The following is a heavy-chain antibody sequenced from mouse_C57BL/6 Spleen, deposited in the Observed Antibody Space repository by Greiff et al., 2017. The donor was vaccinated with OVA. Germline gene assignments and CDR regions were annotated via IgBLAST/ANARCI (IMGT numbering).Heavy chain of an antibody. CDR1: GYTFTSYW. Sequence: VQLQQPGAELVRPGSSVKLSCKASGYTFTSYWMHWVKQRPIQGLEWIGNIDPSDSETHYNQKFKDKATLTVDKSSSTAYMQLSSLTSEDSAVYYCARIYYSNFDWYFDVWGTGTTVTVSS. CDR2: IDPSDSET. J-gene: IGHJ1*03. V-gene: IGHV1-52*01. CDR3: ARIYYSNFDWYFDV. D-gene: IGHD2-5*01.